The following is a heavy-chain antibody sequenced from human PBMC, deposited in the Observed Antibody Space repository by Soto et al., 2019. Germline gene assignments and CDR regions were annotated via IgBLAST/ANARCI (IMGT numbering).Heavy chain of an antibody. V-gene: IGHV3-30*18. D-gene: IGHD3-3*01. CDR1: GFTFSSYG. Sequence: GGSLRLSCAASGFTFSSYGMHWVRQAPGKGLEWVAVISYDGSNKYYADSVKGRFTISRDNSKNTLYLQMNSLRAEDTAVYYCAKGSDFWSGYSLNPYYYGMDVWGQGTTVTVSS. CDR3: AKGSDFWSGYSLNPYYYGMDV. CDR2: ISYDGSNK. J-gene: IGHJ6*02.